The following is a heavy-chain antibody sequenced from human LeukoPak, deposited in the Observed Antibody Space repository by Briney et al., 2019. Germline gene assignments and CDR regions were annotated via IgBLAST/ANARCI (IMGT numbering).Heavy chain of an antibody. CDR1: GGSLNDYL. CDR3: ASQAGSYYFRAFDI. J-gene: IGHJ3*02. CDR2: VGHSGTT. D-gene: IGHD1-26*01. Sequence: SETLSLTCAVYGGSLNDYLWSWIRQPPGQGLEWIGEVGHSGTTNYNPSLKSRVTISVDTSKNQFSLKLSSVTAADTAVYYCASQAGSYYFRAFDIWGQGTMVTVSS. V-gene: IGHV4-34*01.